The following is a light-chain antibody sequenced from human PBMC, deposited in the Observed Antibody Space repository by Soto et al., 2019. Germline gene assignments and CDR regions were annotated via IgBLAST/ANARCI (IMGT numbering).Light chain of an antibody. CDR2: SNN. CDR3: AAWDDSLYGRV. CDR1: RSNLGSNP. J-gene: IGLJ1*01. V-gene: IGLV1-44*01. Sequence: QSVLTQPPSASGTPGQRVTISCSGSRSNLGSNPVNWYQQLPGTAPKLLIDSNNQRPSGVPDRFSGSRSGTSASLAISGLQSEDEADYYCAAWDDSLYGRVFGTGTKLTVL.